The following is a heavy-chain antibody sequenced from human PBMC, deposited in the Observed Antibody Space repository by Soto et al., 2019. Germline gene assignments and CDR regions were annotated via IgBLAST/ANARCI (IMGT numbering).Heavy chain of an antibody. D-gene: IGHD6-19*01. CDR2: ISGSVGGT. V-gene: IGHV3-23*01. Sequence: PGGSLRLSCAASGFTFSSYAMSWVRQAPGKGLEWVSGISGSVGGTYYVDSVRGRFTISRDNSKNTLYLQMNSLRAEDTALYYCAKVGANIAVTAPFDYWGQGTQV. CDR3: AKVGANIAVTAPFDY. J-gene: IGHJ4*02. CDR1: GFTFSSYA.